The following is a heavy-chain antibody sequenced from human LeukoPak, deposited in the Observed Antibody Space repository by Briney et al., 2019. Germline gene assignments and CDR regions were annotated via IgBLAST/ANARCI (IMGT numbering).Heavy chain of an antibody. CDR1: GFTVSGIY. J-gene: IGHJ4*02. D-gene: IGHD3-22*01. Sequence: PGGSLRPSCAASGFTVSGIYMSWVRQAPGKGLEWVSVIYSGGSTYYPDSVKGRFTISRDNSKNTVYLQMNALRAEDTAVYYCARARYDTSGYPHFDYWGQGTLVTVSS. CDR2: IYSGGST. CDR3: ARARYDTSGYPHFDY. V-gene: IGHV3-66*01.